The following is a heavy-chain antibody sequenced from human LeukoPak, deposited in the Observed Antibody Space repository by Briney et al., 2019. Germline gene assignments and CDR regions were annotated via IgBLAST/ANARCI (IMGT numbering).Heavy chain of an antibody. D-gene: IGHD3-22*01. CDR3: ARDYSSGRDF. V-gene: IGHV3-7*01. Sequence: AGGSLRLSCVASGLNFDDSAMHWVRQAPGKGLEWVATINQDGSDQYYVDSVKGRFTISRDNAKNSLDLQMNSLRAEDTAVYYCARDYSSGRDFWGQGTLVTVSS. CDR1: GLNFDDSA. CDR2: INQDGSDQ. J-gene: IGHJ4*02.